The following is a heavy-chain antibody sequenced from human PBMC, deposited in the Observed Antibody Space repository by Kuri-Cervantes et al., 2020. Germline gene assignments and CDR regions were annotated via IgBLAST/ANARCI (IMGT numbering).Heavy chain of an antibody. Sequence: GGSLRLSCAASGFTFSGYSMIWVRQAPGKGLEWVSYISSSGNSIYYADSVKGRFTISRDDANNSLYLQMNSLRAEDTAVYYCARRRAGHQFDYWGQGTLVTVSS. CDR3: ARRRAGHQFDY. J-gene: IGHJ4*02. D-gene: IGHD2-2*01. V-gene: IGHV3-48*01. CDR1: GFTFSGYS. CDR2: ISSSGNSI.